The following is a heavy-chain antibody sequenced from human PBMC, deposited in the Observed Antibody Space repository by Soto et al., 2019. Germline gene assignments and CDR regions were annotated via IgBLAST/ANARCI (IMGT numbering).Heavy chain of an antibody. J-gene: IGHJ4*02. CDR1: GGSISSYY. CDR2: IYYSGST. CDR3: AGDPAAAVTSGVGY. D-gene: IGHD6-13*01. Sequence: SETLSLTCTVSGGSISSYYWSWIRQPPGKGLEWIGYIYYSGSTNYNPSLKSRVSMSVDTSKNQFSLKLVSVTAADTAVYYCAGDPAAAVTSGVGYWGQGTLVTVSS. V-gene: IGHV4-59*12.